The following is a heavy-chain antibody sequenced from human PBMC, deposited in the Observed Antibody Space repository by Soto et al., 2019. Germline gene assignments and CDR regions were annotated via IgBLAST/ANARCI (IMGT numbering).Heavy chain of an antibody. J-gene: IGHJ4*02. CDR3: TSRIAVAGPFDY. CDR2: IRSKAYGGTT. Sequence: QPGGSLRLSCTASGFTFGEYAMSWFRQAPGKGLEWVGFIRSKAYGGTTEYAASVKGRFTISRDDSKSIAYLQMNSLKTEDTAVYYCTSRIAVAGPFDYWGQGTLVTVSS. CDR1: GFTFGEYA. V-gene: IGHV3-49*03. D-gene: IGHD6-19*01.